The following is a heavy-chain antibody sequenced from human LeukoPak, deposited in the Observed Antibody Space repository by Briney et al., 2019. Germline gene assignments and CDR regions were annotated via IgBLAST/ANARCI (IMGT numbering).Heavy chain of an antibody. CDR2: ISAYNGDT. Sequence: ASVKVSCKASGYTFTSYSISWVRQAPGQGLEWVGWISAYNGDTNYAQKLQGRVTMTTDTSTSTAYMELRSLRSDDTAVYYCARGVVVTPYYYYYMDVWGKGTTVTVSS. CDR1: GYTFTSYS. CDR3: ARGVVVTPYYYYYMDV. J-gene: IGHJ6*03. D-gene: IGHD3-22*01. V-gene: IGHV1-18*01.